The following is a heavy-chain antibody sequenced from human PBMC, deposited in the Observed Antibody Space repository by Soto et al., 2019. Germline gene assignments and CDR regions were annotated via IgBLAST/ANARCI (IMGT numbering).Heavy chain of an antibody. CDR2: ISKDGSSQ. CDR3: TKGCGRGVDICGS. D-gene: IGHD3-9*01. J-gene: IGHJ4*02. V-gene: IGHV3-30*18. CDR1: GFIFNNYG. Sequence: QVQVVESGGGVAQPGRSLRLSCTVSGFIFNNYGMHWVRQAPGKGLEWVAGISKDGSSQYYADSVRSRFTISRDNSRNTLYLQMNRRRAEDTAVYYCTKGCGRGVDICGSWGQGTLVTVSS.